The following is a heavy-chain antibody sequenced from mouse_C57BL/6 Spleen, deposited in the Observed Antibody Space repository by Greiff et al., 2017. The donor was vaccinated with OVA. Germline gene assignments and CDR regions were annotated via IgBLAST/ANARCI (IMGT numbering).Heavy chain of an antibody. CDR2: ISSGSSTI. D-gene: IGHD4-1*01. CDR1: GFTFSDYG. V-gene: IGHV5-17*01. CDR3: ARSPNPYYAMDY. J-gene: IGHJ4*01. Sequence: EVKVEESGGGLVKPGGSLKLSCAASGFTFSDYGMHWVRQAPEKGLEWVAYISSGSSTIYYADTVKGRFTISRDNAKNTLFLQMTSLRSEDTAMYYCARSPNPYYAMDYWGQGTSVTVSS.